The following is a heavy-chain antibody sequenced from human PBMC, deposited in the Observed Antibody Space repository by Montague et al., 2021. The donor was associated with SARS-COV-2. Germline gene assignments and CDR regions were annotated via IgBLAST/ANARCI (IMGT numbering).Heavy chain of an antibody. J-gene: IGHJ4*02. Sequence: SETLSLTCIVSGESIDRDTYYWGWIRQSPGKGLEWIGSLSSSGXTXYXXXXRXRVTISMDTSKNHFSLKVNSVTATDTAVYFCARPGSVSGWFYFDDWGQGTPVSVSS. V-gene: IGHV4-39*02. CDR2: LSSSGXT. CDR3: ARPGSVSGWFYFDD. D-gene: IGHD6-19*01. CDR1: GESIDRDTYY.